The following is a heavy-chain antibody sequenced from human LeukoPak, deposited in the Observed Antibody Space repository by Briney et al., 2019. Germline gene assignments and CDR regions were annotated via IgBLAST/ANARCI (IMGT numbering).Heavy chain of an antibody. Sequence: SETLSLTCAVSGGSISSSNWWSWVRQPPGKGLEWIGEVHHSGSTNYNPSLKSRVIISVDKSKNQFSLKLSSVTAADTAVYYCARHVTSVTTHWYFDLWGRGTLVTVSS. CDR2: VHHSGST. J-gene: IGHJ2*01. CDR1: GGSISSSNW. D-gene: IGHD4-17*01. V-gene: IGHV4-4*02. CDR3: ARHVTSVTTHWYFDL.